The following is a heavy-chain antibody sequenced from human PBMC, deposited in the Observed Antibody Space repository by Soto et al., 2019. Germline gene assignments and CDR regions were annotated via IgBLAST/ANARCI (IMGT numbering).Heavy chain of an antibody. Sequence: SVKVSCKASGGTFSSYAISWVRQAPGQGLEWMGGIIPIFGTANYAQKFQGRVTITADESTSTAYMELSSLRSEDTAVYFCARVPIAAAGSSPGYWGQGTLVTVSS. V-gene: IGHV1-69*13. CDR1: GGTFSSYA. CDR2: IIPIFGTA. J-gene: IGHJ4*02. CDR3: ARVPIAAAGSSPGY. D-gene: IGHD6-13*01.